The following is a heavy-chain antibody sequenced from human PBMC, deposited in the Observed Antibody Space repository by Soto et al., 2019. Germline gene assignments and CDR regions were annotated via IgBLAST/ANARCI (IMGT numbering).Heavy chain of an antibody. CDR3: ARGTPTPGIDS. V-gene: IGHV3-7*01. CDR2: INQDGSEK. J-gene: IGHJ4*02. D-gene: IGHD1-26*01. CDR1: VFSFRNYW. Sequence: GGSLRLSCEASVFSFRNYWMKWVRQSPGKGLEWVVNINQDGSEKHYVDSVKGRFTVSRDNAKSSLYLQMDSLRAEDTAVYYCARGTPTPGIDSWGQGTMVTVSS.